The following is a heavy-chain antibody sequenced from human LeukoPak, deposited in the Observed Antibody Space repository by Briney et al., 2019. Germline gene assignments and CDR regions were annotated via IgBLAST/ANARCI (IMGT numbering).Heavy chain of an antibody. CDR2: IYYSGST. Sequence: SETLSLTCTVSGGSISSSSYYWGWIRQPPGKGLEWIGSIYYSGSTYYNPSLKSRVTISVDTSKNQFSLKLSSVTAADTAVYYCARHNSSSWYVPEYFQHWGQGTLVTVSS. CDR1: GGSISSSSYY. V-gene: IGHV4-39*01. D-gene: IGHD6-13*01. CDR3: ARHNSSSWYVPEYFQH. J-gene: IGHJ1*01.